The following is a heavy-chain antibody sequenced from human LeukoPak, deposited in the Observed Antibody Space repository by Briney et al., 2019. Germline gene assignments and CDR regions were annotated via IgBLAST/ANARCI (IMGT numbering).Heavy chain of an antibody. Sequence: VASVKVSCKASGYTFTGHAMNWVRQAPGQGLEWMGWINTNTGIPKYAQDFTGRFVFSLDTSVSTAYLQISTLQAEDTAVYYCARDIRVGPHFGYFLYWGQGTLVTVSP. CDR2: INTNTGIP. D-gene: IGHD3-3*02. CDR1: GYTFTGHA. J-gene: IGHJ1*01. V-gene: IGHV7-4-1*02. CDR3: ARDIRVGPHFGYFLY.